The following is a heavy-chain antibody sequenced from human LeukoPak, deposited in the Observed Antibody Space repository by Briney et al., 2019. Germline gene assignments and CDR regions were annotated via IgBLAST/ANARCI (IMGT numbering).Heavy chain of an antibody. CDR3: AKGTVTTYWHFDL. V-gene: IGHV3-23*01. CDR1: GFSFGSYS. Sequence: GGSLRLSCAASGFSFGSYSMNWVRQAPGKGLEWVSAMSSRGGSTYYADSVKGRFTISRDNSKNTLSLQMNSLRAEDTAVYYCAKGTVTTYWHFDLWGRGTQVTVSS. J-gene: IGHJ2*01. CDR2: MSSRGGST. D-gene: IGHD4-17*01.